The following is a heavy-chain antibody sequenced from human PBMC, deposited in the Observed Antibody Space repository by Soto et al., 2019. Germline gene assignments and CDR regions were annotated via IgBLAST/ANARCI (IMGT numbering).Heavy chain of an antibody. D-gene: IGHD6-13*01. Sequence: PGEFLKISCQCPGYTFSNFWIGWVRQLPGKGLEWMGIIYPGDHETRYSPSFHGKVTISADKSINTAYLQWNSLEASDTAFYFCARSPRSSPYFDYWGQGALVTVSS. J-gene: IGHJ4*02. V-gene: IGHV5-51*01. CDR3: ARSPRSSPYFDY. CDR2: IYPGDHET. CDR1: GYTFSNFW.